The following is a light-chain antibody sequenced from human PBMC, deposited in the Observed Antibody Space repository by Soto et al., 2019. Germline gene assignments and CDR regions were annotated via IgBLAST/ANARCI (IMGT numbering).Light chain of an antibody. Sequence: EIVLTQSPGTLSLSPGERATLSCSASQSVSRNYLAWHQQKPGQAPRILIYGASSRATGIPDRFSGSGSGADFTLNIIRLEPEDFAVYYYQQYGSSFSFTFGQGTRLEIK. CDR1: QSVSRNY. CDR3: QQYGSSFSFT. CDR2: GAS. J-gene: IGKJ5*01. V-gene: IGKV3-20*01.